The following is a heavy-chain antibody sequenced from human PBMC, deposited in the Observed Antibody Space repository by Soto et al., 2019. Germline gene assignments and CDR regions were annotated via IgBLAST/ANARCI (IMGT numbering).Heavy chain of an antibody. CDR1: GFTFSSHG. CDR2: IWYDGSKK. Sequence: GGSLRLSCEASGFTFSSHGMHWVRQAPGKGLEWVAVIWYDGSKKYYTDSAQGRSTISRDNSENTLYLLINSLRADDTAVYYCARDRAPYIVSTSMDVWGQGTTVTVYS. J-gene: IGHJ6*02. CDR3: ARDRAPYIVSTSMDV. D-gene: IGHD2-15*01. V-gene: IGHV3-33*01.